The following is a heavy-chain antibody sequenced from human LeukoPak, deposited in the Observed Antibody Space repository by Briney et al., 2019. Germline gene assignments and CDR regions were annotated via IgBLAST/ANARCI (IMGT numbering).Heavy chain of an antibody. CDR1: GFTFSSYA. V-gene: IGHV3-30*04. CDR2: ISFDGTDA. CDR3: ARVTWLSAAGTEGNFDY. J-gene: IGHJ4*02. Sequence: GTSLRLSCAASGFTFSSYAIHWVRQAPGKGLEWVAVISFDGTDAFYADSVKGRFTISRHNAKNSLYLQMDSVRAEDTAVYYCARVTWLSAAGTEGNFDYWGQGTLVTVSS. D-gene: IGHD6-13*01.